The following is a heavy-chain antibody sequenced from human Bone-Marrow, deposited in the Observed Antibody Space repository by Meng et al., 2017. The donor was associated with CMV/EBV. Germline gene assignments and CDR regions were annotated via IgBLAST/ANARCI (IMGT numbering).Heavy chain of an antibody. CDR1: GGSVTSGSYY. CDR3: ARVNYSNYYFDY. V-gene: IGHV4-61*01. Sequence: SETLSLTCTVSGGSVTSGSYYWTWIRQSPGKGLEWIGYTYYSGDTKYNPSLKSRVTISVDTSKNQFSLKLSSVTAADTAVYYCARVNYSNYYFDYWGQGTLVTVSS. J-gene: IGHJ4*02. D-gene: IGHD4-11*01. CDR2: TYYSGDT.